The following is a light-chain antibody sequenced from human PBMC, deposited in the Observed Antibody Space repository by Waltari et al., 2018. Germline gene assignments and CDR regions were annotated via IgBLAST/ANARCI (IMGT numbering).Light chain of an antibody. CDR1: QRVSRA. J-gene: IGKJ3*01. CDR2: DSS. CDR3: QQRSGWFT. V-gene: IGKV3D-11*01. Sequence: EIVFTQSPDTLSLSPGERPTLSCRASQRVSRALAWYQKKPDQSPRLLIYDSSNRAAGLPARFSGGGAGKDFPLTISSLEHEDVVVYYWQQRSGWFTFGPGTKVDIK.